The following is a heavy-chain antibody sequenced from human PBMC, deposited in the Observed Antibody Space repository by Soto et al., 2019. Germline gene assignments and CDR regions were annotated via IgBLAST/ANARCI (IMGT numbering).Heavy chain of an antibody. D-gene: IGHD3-3*01. CDR1: GYTFTSFD. CDR2: MNPRSDNT. CDR3: ARSWLRFLDWGLDY. V-gene: IGHV1-8*02. J-gene: IGHJ4*02. Sequence: ASVKVSCKASGYTFTSFDINWVRQAPGQGLEWMGWMNPRSDNTGYAQKFQGRVTMTTDTSTSTAYMELSSLRSDDTAVYYCARSWLRFLDWGLDYWGQGTLVTVSS.